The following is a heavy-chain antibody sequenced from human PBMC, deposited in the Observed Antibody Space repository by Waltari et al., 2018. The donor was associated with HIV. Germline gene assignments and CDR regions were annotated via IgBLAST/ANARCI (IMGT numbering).Heavy chain of an antibody. V-gene: IGHV3-23*01. CDR2: IRGGSCST. CDR3: AKSGGWYYYERSGYAGI. D-gene: IGHD3-22*01. CDR1: GFTFSSYG. Sequence: EAQLLESGGGLVQPGGSLRLSCAASGFTFSSYGMSWVRQAPGKGVEWVSGIRGGSCSTDYADAVKGRLTISRDNSKNTLYLQMNSLRAEDTAVYYCAKSGGWYYYERSGYAGIWGQGTMVTVSS. J-gene: IGHJ3*02.